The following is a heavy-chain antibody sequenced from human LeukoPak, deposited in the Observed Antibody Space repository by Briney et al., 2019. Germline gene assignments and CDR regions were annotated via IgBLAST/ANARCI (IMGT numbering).Heavy chain of an antibody. V-gene: IGHV3-69-1*02. D-gene: IGHD3-22*01. CDR1: GFTFSDYA. J-gene: IGHJ4*02. CDR2: ISSSSQAI. Sequence: GSLRLSCAASGFTFSDYAMNWVRQAPGRGLEWVSSISSSSQAIFDADSVKGRFTIFRDNAKNSLYLQMNSLRAEDTAVYYCARGTRRHYDGSGYYYGEFDYWGQGILVTVSS. CDR3: ARGTRRHYDGSGYYYGEFDY.